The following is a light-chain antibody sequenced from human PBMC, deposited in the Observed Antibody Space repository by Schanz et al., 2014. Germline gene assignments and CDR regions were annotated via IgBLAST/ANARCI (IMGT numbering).Light chain of an antibody. V-gene: IGLV2-23*01. CDR3: CSYAGSSTNWV. Sequence: QSALTQPASVSGSPGQSITISCTATGSADGAFTYVSWYQQHPGKASKLIIYEGSQRPSTVSNRFSGSKSGNTASLTISGIQAEDEADYYCCSYAGSSTNWVFGGGTKLTVL. CDR2: EGS. CDR1: GSADGAFTY. J-gene: IGLJ3*02.